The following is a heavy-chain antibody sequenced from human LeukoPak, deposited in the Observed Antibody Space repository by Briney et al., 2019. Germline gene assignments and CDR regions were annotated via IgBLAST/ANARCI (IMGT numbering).Heavy chain of an antibody. V-gene: IGHV1-2*02. Sequence: GASVKVSCKASGYTFTSYYIHWVRQAPGQGLEWMGWINPNSGGTNYAQKFQGRVTMTRDTSISTAYMELSRLRSDDTAVYYCATPPRYYYDSSGYPRYWGQGTLVTVSS. D-gene: IGHD3-22*01. J-gene: IGHJ4*02. CDR1: GYTFTSYY. CDR2: INPNSGGT. CDR3: ATPPRYYYDSSGYPRY.